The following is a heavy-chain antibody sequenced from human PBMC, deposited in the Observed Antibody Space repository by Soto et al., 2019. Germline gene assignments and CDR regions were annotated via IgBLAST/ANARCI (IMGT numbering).Heavy chain of an antibody. D-gene: IGHD3-22*01. V-gene: IGHV3-30-3*01. CDR3: ARELTDYYDSSGSYY. Sequence: QVQLVESGGGVVQPGRSLRLSCAASGFTFSSYAMHWVRQAPGKGLEWVAVISYDGSNKYYADSVKGRFTISRDNSKNPLYLQMNSLRAEDTAVYYCARELTDYYDSSGSYYWGQGTLVTVSS. CDR1: GFTFSSYA. J-gene: IGHJ4*02. CDR2: ISYDGSNK.